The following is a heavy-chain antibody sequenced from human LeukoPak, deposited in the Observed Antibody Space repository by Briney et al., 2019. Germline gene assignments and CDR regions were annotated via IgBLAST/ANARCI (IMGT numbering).Heavy chain of an antibody. Sequence: ASVKVSCKASGYTFTSYGISWVRQAPGQGLEWMGWISAYNGNTNYAQKLQGRVTMTTDTSTSTAYMELRSLRSDDTAVYYCARANDSSGYDAFDIWGQGTMVTVSS. CDR3: ARANDSSGYDAFDI. CDR2: ISAYNGNT. CDR1: GYTFTSYG. V-gene: IGHV1-18*01. D-gene: IGHD3-22*01. J-gene: IGHJ3*02.